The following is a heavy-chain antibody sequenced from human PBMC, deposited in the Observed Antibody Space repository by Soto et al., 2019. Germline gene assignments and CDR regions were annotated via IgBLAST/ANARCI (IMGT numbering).Heavy chain of an antibody. J-gene: IGHJ4*03. CDR3: ARTSGYYLYDY. D-gene: IGHD3-22*01. CDR1: GGSFSGYY. CDR2: INHSGST. V-gene: IGHV4-34*01. Sequence: NPSETLSLTCAVYGGSFSGYYWSWIRQPPGKGLEWIGEINHSGSTNYNPSLKSRVTISVDTSKNQFSLKLSSVTSSVTAVYYCARTSGYYLYDYWGQGTTVTVSS.